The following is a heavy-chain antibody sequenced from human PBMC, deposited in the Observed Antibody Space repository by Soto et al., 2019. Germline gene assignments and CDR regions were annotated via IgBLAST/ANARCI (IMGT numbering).Heavy chain of an antibody. J-gene: IGHJ4*02. CDR3: AREERSGYYGADY. Sequence: QVQLQETGPGLVKPSQTLSLTCTVSGYSISSGGYYWSWLRQFPGRGLEWIGYIFYDGRTGYNPSLKSRISISVDSSKNQFSLRLSSVTAADTAVYFCAREERSGYYGADYWGQGTLVTVSS. CDR2: IFYDGRT. V-gene: IGHV4-31*03. CDR1: GYSISSGGYY. D-gene: IGHD3-3*01.